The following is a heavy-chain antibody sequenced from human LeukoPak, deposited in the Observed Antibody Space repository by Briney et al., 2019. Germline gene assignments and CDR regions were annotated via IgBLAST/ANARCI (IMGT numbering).Heavy chain of an antibody. CDR3: ASYLFGSGIPPLDYGMDV. Sequence: ASATLSPTRTLSAGSISSYYWSCIRQPPGNGLEWLGYIYYSGSTNYNPSLKSRVTISVDTSKNQFSLKLSSVTAADTAVYYCASYLFGSGIPPLDYGMDVWGQGTTVTVSS. J-gene: IGHJ6*02. CDR2: IYYSGST. V-gene: IGHV4-59*08. D-gene: IGHD3-10*01. CDR1: AGSISSYY.